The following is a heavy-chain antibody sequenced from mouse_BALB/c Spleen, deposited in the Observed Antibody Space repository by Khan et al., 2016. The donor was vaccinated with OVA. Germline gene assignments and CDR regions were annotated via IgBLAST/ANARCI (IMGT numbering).Heavy chain of an antibody. CDR3: VRDGAYYRNDGWFAY. J-gene: IGHJ3*01. Sequence: VQLQQSGAELARPGAPGRMSCKASGYTFTSYTIHWIKRRPGQGREWIGYFNPSNGNTNSNQKFKEKATLTENKSSTTAYMQLSSLTSDASAVYNWVRDGAYYRNDGWFAYWGQGTLVTVSA. CDR1: GYTFTSYT. V-gene: IGHV1-4*01. D-gene: IGHD2-14*01. CDR2: FNPSNGNT.